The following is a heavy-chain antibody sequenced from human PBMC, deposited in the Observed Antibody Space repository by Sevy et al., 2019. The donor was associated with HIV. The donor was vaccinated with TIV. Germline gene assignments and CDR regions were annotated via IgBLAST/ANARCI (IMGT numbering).Heavy chain of an antibody. CDR1: GGTFSSYA. CDR3: AREGGSVAAAASVDYYYGMDV. Sequence: ASVKVSCKASGGTFSSYAISWVRQAPGQGLEWMGGIIPIFGTANYAQKFQGRVTITADESTSTAYMELSSLRSEDTAVYYCAREGGSVAAAASVDYYYGMDVWGQGTTVTVSS. V-gene: IGHV1-69*13. CDR2: IIPIFGTA. D-gene: IGHD6-13*01. J-gene: IGHJ6*02.